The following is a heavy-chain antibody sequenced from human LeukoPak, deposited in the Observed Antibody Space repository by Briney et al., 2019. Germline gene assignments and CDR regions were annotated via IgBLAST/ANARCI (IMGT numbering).Heavy chain of an antibody. CDR3: AREPMRGRAGDNAFDI. J-gene: IGHJ3*02. V-gene: IGHV1-8*01. CDR1: GYIFNVYD. Sequence: HWASVKVSCKASGYIFNVYDINWVRQAAGQGLEWMGWMNPNSGNTGYAQKFQGRVTMTRGTSMTTAYMELNSLTSEDTAVYYCAREPMRGRAGDNAFDIWGQGTKVTVSS. CDR2: MNPNSGNT. D-gene: IGHD7-27*01.